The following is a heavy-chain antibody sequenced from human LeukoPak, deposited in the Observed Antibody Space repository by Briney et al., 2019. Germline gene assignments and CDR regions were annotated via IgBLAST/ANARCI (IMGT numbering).Heavy chain of an antibody. J-gene: IGHJ4*02. Sequence: SETLSLTCTVSGDSISHYYWSWIRQPPGKGLEWIASIDYSGSTNYNPSLKSRVTISIDTSKKQFSLKLNSVTAADPAVYYCAREASLVGATIYWGQGTLVTVSS. CDR3: AREASLVGATIY. CDR2: IDYSGST. V-gene: IGHV4-59*01. CDR1: GDSISHYY. D-gene: IGHD1-26*01.